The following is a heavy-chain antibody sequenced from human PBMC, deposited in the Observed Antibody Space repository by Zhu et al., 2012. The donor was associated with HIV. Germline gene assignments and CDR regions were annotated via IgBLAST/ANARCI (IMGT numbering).Heavy chain of an antibody. CDR3: AKKFRGGPWGVISNSEELLRYS. D-gene: IGHD3-10*01. CDR2: IYYTGST. Sequence: QVQLQESGPGLVKPSETLSLTCSISGVSIYHYYWSWIRQTPGKGLEWIGNIYYTGSTNYNPSLTSRVTMSVDTSKNHFSLRLSSVTAADTAVHYCAKKFRGGPWGVISNSEELLRYSRGRGHPGHCLL. CDR1: GVSIYHYY. J-gene: IGHJ2*01. V-gene: IGHV4-59*01.